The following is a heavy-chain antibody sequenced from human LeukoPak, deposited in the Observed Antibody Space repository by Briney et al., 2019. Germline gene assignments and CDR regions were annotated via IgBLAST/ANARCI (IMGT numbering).Heavy chain of an antibody. Sequence: GGSLRLSCAASGFTFSSYAMSWVRQAPGKGLEWVSAISGSGGSTYYADSVEGRFTISRDNSKNTLYLQMNSLRAEDTAVYYCAKCVSSGGSCYLIDAFDIWGQGTMVTVSS. CDR3: AKCVSSGGSCYLIDAFDI. CDR1: GFTFSSYA. D-gene: IGHD2-15*01. J-gene: IGHJ3*02. V-gene: IGHV3-23*01. CDR2: ISGSGGST.